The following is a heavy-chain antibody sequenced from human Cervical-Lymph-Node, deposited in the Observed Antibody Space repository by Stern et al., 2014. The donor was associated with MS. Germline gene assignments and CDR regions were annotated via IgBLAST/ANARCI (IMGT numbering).Heavy chain of an antibody. J-gene: IGHJ4*02. CDR1: GFTFSSFA. V-gene: IGHV3-30-3*01. CDR2: ISHDGTNK. CDR3: ARDPSRFGDNGYLDF. Sequence: VQLVESGGGLVQPGKSLRLSCAASGFTFSSFAMHWVRQAPGQGLQWLAVISHDGTNKYYAASVKGRFTIPRDKSNNAVYLQISSLRLDDTAVYFCARDPSRFGDNGYLDFWGQGTLVTVSS. D-gene: IGHD3-10*01.